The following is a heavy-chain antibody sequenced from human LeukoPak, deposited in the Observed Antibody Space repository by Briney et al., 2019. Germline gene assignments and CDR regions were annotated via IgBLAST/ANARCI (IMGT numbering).Heavy chain of an antibody. CDR2: IYYSGST. V-gene: IGHV4-39*01. Sequence: SETLSLTCTVSGGSISSSSYYWGWIRQPPGKGLEWIGSIYYSGSTYYNPSLKSRVTISVDTSKNQFSLKLSSVTAADTAVYYCARGTHDYGVYWGQGTLVTVSS. CDR3: ARGTHDYGVY. CDR1: GGSISSSSYY. J-gene: IGHJ4*02. D-gene: IGHD3/OR15-3a*01.